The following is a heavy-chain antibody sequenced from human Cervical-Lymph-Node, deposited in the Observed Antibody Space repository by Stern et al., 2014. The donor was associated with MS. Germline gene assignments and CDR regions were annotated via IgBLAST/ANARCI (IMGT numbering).Heavy chain of an antibody. CDR1: GYNFTSYW. J-gene: IGHJ4*02. D-gene: IGHD6-19*01. CDR2: IYPGDSDT. V-gene: IGHV5-51*01. Sequence: EVQLVESGAEVKKPGESLKISCKGSGYNFTSYWIGWVRQMPGKGLEWMGIIYPGDSDTRYSPSFQGQVTISADKSTSTASLQWSSLKASDTAMYYCARHCAKREQCAFDYWGQGTLVTVSS. CDR3: ARHCAKREQCAFDY.